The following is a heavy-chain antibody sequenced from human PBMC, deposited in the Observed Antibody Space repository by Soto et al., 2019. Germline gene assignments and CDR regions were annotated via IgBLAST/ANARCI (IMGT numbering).Heavy chain of an antibody. CDR3: ARRASDTAVVSGGFDI. CDR1: GFSLSTSGVG. CDR2: IYWDDDK. Sequence: QITLKESGPTLVKPTQTLTLTCTFSGFSLSTSGVGVGWIRQPPGKALEWLALIYWDDDKRYSPSLKSRLTVTKDTSKNQVVLTITNIDPVDTATYYCARRASDTAVVSGGFDIWGQGTTVTVSS. D-gene: IGHD5-18*01. V-gene: IGHV2-5*02. J-gene: IGHJ3*02.